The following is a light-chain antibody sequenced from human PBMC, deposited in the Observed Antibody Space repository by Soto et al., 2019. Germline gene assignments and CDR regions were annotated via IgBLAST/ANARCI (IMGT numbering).Light chain of an antibody. J-gene: IGLJ3*02. CDR3: QSYGSTNVV. V-gene: IGLV6-57*02. Sequence: NFMLTQPHSVSESPGKTVTIPCTGSRGTIACNSVQWFQQRPGTAPTTVISGDDQRPSGVPDRFSGSIDRSSNSASLTISGLKTEDEADYYCQSYGSTNVVFGGGTKLTVL. CDR1: RGTIACNS. CDR2: GDD.